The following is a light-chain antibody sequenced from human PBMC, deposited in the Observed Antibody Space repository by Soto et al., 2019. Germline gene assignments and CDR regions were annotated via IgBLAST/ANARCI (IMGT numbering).Light chain of an antibody. J-gene: IGKJ1*01. CDR3: LQDYNYPRT. V-gene: IGKV1-6*01. CDR1: QGISND. Sequence: AIPMTQSPSSLSASVGDTVTITCRATQGISNDLGWYQQKPGKAPNLLIYAASSLQSGVPSRFSGSGSGTDFTLTISSLQPEDFATYYCLQDYNYPRTFGQGTKVEIK. CDR2: AAS.